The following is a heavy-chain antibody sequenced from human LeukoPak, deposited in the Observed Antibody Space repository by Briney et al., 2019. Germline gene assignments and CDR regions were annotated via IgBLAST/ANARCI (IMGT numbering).Heavy chain of an antibody. CDR3: ARDDKDY. CDR1: GGSVSSGSYY. Sequence: SETLSLTCTVSGGSVSSGSYYWSWIRQPPGKGLEWIGYIYYSGSTYYNPSLKSRVTISVDTSKNQFSLKLSSVTAADTAVYYCARDDKDYWGQGTLVTVSS. J-gene: IGHJ4*02. V-gene: IGHV4-30-4*01. CDR2: IYYSGST.